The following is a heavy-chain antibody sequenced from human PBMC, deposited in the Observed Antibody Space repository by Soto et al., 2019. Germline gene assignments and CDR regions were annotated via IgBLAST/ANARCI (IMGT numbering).Heavy chain of an antibody. CDR2: ILYSGRT. CDR1: GGSISSGW. D-gene: IGHD2-2*01. CDR3: SSRITDAPT. V-gene: IGHV4-4*02. J-gene: IGHJ5*02. Sequence: QVQLQESGPGLVKPSGTLSLTCAVSGGSISSGWWSWVRQPPGKGLEWIGEILYSGRTNYQSSLNSRVTLSIDKSKKPFSLNLSSVTAADTAVYYCSSRITDAPTWGQGTLVTVSS.